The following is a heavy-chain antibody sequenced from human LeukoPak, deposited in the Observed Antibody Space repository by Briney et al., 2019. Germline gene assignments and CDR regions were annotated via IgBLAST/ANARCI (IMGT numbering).Heavy chain of an antibody. CDR3: ARTRTLRFLEWLPSFDY. D-gene: IGHD3-3*01. V-gene: IGHV1-18*01. J-gene: IGHJ4*02. Sequence: AYNGNTNYAQKLQGRVTMTTDTSTSTAYMELRSLRSDDTAVYYCARTRTLRFLEWLPSFDYWGQGTLVTVSS. CDR2: AYNGNT.